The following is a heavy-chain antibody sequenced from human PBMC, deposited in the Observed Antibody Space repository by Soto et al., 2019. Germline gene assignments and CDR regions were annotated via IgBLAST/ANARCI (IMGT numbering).Heavy chain of an antibody. CDR3: ARRPGYISHWYYLDL. J-gene: IGHJ4*01. Sequence: ASVKVPDQTSWETPNYYYMHRVGQAPGQGCEWMAQINPKSGGSIYAQKFQGRVSMTRDMSLNTASLELSRLMSVVTAVYYCARRPGYISHWYYLDLWG. CDR2: INPKSGGS. D-gene: IGHD2-8*02. V-gene: IGHV1-2*06. CDR1: WETPNYYY.